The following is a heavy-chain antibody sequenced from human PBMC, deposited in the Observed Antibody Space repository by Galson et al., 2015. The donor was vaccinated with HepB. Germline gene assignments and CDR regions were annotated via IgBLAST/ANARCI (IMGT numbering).Heavy chain of an antibody. Sequence: SLRLSCAASGFTFINYAMSWVRQAPGKGLEWVSAISPSGNGIYYADSVKGRFTISRDNSKNTLYLQMNSLRAEDTAVYYCAKEPGTSSSMFDYWGQGTLVTVSS. CDR1: GFTFINYA. V-gene: IGHV3-23*01. CDR3: AKEPGTSSSMFDY. D-gene: IGHD6-6*01. CDR2: ISPSGNGI. J-gene: IGHJ4*02.